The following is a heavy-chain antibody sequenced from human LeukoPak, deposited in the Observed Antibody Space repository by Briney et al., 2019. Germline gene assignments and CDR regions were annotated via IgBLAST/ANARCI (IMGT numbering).Heavy chain of an antibody. CDR3: ARVDGSAATGGD. J-gene: IGHJ4*02. V-gene: IGHV1-2*02. CDR1: GYTFTAYY. Sequence: GASVKVSSKASGYTFTAYYINWVRQAPGQGLEWMGLIKANSRGTIYAPMFQGRVTMTRDTYISTAYMELSRLTSDDTAVYYCARVDGSAATGGDWGQGTLVTVSS. CDR2: IKANSRGT. D-gene: IGHD1-1*01.